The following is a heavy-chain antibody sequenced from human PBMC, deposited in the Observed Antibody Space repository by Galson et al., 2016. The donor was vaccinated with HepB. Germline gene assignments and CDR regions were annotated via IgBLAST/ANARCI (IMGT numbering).Heavy chain of an antibody. D-gene: IGHD3-10*01. CDR3: AKDLVRGVRNLAGDYYYYYGMDV. CDR1: GFTFSSYG. CDR2: IWYDGSNK. J-gene: IGHJ6*02. V-gene: IGHV3-33*06. Sequence: SLRLSCAASGFTFSSYGMHWVRQAPGKGLEWVAVIWYDGSNKYYADSVKGRFTISRDNSKNTLYLQMNSLRAEDTAVYYCAKDLVRGVRNLAGDYYYYYGMDVWGQGTTVTVSS.